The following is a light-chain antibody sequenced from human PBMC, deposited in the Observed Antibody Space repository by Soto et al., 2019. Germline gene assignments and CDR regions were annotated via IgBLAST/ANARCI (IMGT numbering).Light chain of an antibody. Sequence: EIVLTQSPGTLSLSPGERATLSCRASQSVSSSFLAWYQQKPGQAPRLLIYGASSRATGIPDRFRGSGSGTVFTLTISRLEPEDFAVYYCQQYDSSPWTFSQGTKVEIK. J-gene: IGKJ1*01. V-gene: IGKV3-20*01. CDR1: QSVSSSF. CDR2: GAS. CDR3: QQYDSSPWT.